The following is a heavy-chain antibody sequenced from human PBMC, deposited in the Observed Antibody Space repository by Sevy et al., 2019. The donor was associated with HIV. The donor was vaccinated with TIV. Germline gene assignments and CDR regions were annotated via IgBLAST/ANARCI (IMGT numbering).Heavy chain of an antibody. CDR1: GFTFTSFS. CDR2: ISYDGSNK. Sequence: GGSLRLSCAASGFTFTSFSMHWVRQAPGKGLEWVATISYDGSNKYYADSVKGRFTISRDNSKNYLYLQMNSLRAEDTAVYCRALERLSSTVPEYFQNWGQGTLVTVSS. V-gene: IGHV3-30-3*01. D-gene: IGHD1-1*01. J-gene: IGHJ1*01. CDR3: ALERLSSTVPEYFQN.